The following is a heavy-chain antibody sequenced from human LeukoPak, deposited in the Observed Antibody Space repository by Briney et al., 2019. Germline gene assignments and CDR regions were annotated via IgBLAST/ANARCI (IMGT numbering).Heavy chain of an antibody. CDR2: KWFDGTNK. Sequence: PGGSLRLSCAASGFTFSSYGMHGVRQAPGKGLECLVVKWFDGTNKYYADSVKGRFSISRDNSKNTLYLQMSSVRPEDTAVYYCARDRGTTSSSGWYFDPWGRGTLVTVSS. CDR1: GFTFSSYG. J-gene: IGHJ2*01. CDR3: ARDRGTTSSSGWYFDP. V-gene: IGHV3-33*01. D-gene: IGHD2-2*01.